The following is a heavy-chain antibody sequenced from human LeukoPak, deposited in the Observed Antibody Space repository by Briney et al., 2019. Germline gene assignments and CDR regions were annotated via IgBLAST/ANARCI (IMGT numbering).Heavy chain of an antibody. CDR3: ARRYDSTLYYYYYMDV. D-gene: IGHD3-22*01. CDR2: IYYTGST. CDR1: GGSISGYY. J-gene: IGHJ6*03. V-gene: IGHV4-59*08. Sequence: SETLSLTCTVSGGSISGYYWSWIRQAPGKGLEWIGYIYYTGSTNYNPSLKSRVTISVDTSKNQFSLKLSSVTAADTAVYYCARRYDSTLYYYYYMDVWGNGTTVTVSS.